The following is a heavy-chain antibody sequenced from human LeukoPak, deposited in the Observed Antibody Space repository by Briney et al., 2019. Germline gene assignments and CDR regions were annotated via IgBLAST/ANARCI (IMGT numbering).Heavy chain of an antibody. CDR2: IYYSGST. V-gene: IGHV4-59*01. Sequence: SETLSLTCTVSGGSISSYYWSWIRQPPGKGLEWIGYIYYSGSTNYNPSLKSRVTISVDTSKNLFSLKLSSVTAADTAVYYCAREKREYSYGFPYFDYWGQGTLVTVSS. CDR3: AREKREYSYGFPYFDY. D-gene: IGHD5-18*01. CDR1: GGSISSYY. J-gene: IGHJ4*02.